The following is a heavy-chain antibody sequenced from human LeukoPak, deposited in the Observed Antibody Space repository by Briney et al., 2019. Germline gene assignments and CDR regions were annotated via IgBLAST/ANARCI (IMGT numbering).Heavy chain of an antibody. J-gene: IGHJ4*02. CDR1: GGSISSGGYS. CDR2: IYHGGST. Sequence: SETLSLTCAVSGGSISSGGYSWSWIRQPPGKGLEWIGYIYHGGSTYYNPSLKSRVTISVDRSKNQFSLKLSSVTAADTAVYYCARAVVTARTPPYYFDYWGQGTLVTVSS. V-gene: IGHV4-30-2*01. D-gene: IGHD2-21*02. CDR3: ARAVVTARTPPYYFDY.